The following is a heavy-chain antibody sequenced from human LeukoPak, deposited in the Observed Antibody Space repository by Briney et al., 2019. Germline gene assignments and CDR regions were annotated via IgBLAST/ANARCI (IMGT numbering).Heavy chain of an antibody. CDR3: GALSGTTPLGGV. D-gene: IGHD1-1*01. J-gene: IGHJ4*02. CDR2: VYSDGTI. V-gene: IGHV3-66*01. Sequence: GGSLRLSCAASGFTVRNNYMTWVRQAPGKGLEWVSLVYSDGTIHYADSVKDRFTISRDNSKNTLYLQMNSLRAEDTAVYYCGALSGTTPLGGVGGQGTLVTVSS. CDR1: GFTVRNNY.